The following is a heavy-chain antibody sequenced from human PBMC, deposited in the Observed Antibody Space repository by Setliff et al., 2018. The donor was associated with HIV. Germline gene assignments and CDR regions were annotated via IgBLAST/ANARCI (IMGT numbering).Heavy chain of an antibody. CDR3: TTALSSLRYFDWLVADP. D-gene: IGHD3-9*01. CDR2: MSYDGNNK. CDR1: GFIFSSYA. J-gene: IGHJ5*02. V-gene: IGHV3-30*01. Sequence: GSLRLSCAASGFIFSSYAMHWVRQAPGKGLEWVAVMSYDGNNKYYADSVKGRFTISRDNSKNTLFLQMNSLRPEDTAVYYCTTALSSLRYFDWLVADPWGQGTLVTVSS.